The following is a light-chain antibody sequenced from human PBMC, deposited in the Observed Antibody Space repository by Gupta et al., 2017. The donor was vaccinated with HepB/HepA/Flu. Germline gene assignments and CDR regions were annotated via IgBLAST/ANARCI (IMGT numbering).Light chain of an antibody. Sequence: EIVLTQSPATLSFSPGERATLSCRASQSVSSYLGWYQQKPGQAPRLLIYDASNRATGIPARFSGSGSGTDFTLTISSLEPEDFAVYYCQQRSSWPITFGQGTRLEIK. CDR3: QQRSSWPIT. CDR2: DAS. J-gene: IGKJ5*01. CDR1: QSVSSY. V-gene: IGKV3-11*01.